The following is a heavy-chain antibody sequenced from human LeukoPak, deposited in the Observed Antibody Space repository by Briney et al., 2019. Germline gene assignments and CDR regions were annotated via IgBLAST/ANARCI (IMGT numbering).Heavy chain of an antibody. J-gene: IGHJ6*03. CDR2: ISWKSGSI. CDR3: AKDTKPYSYYMDV. Sequence: GGSLRLSCAASGFTFDDYAMHWVRQAPGKGLEWVSGISWKSGSIGYADSVKGRFTISRDNAKNSLYLQMNSLRAEDTALYYCAKDTKPYSYYMDVWGKGTTVTISS. CDR1: GFTFDDYA. V-gene: IGHV3-9*01.